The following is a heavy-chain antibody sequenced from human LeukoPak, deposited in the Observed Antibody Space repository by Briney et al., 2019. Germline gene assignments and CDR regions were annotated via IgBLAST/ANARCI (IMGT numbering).Heavy chain of an antibody. D-gene: IGHD1-7*01. V-gene: IGHV3-74*01. J-gene: IGHJ3*02. CDR1: GFTFSSHG. CDR3: ARDSPNYSKGAIDI. Sequence: GGSLRLSCAASGFTFSSHGMHWVRQAPGKGLVWVAHVSTDGTSTSSVDSVKGRFTISRDNAKNTLYLQMNSLRAEDTAVYYCARDSPNYSKGAIDIWGQGTMVTVSS. CDR2: VSTDGTST.